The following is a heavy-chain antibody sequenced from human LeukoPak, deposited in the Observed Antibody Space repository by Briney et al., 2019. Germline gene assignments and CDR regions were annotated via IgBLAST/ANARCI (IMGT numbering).Heavy chain of an antibody. V-gene: IGHV3-7*03. D-gene: IGHD1-14*01. Sequence: GGSLRLSCAASTFTFSNYWMSWVRQAPGKGLEWVANIKQEGSEKYYVDSVKGRFTISRDNAKTSLYLQMNSLRAEDTAVYYCARDVLAAGATGTFDIWGQGTMVTVSS. CDR2: IKQEGSEK. CDR3: ARDVLAAGATGTFDI. J-gene: IGHJ3*02. CDR1: TFTFSNYW.